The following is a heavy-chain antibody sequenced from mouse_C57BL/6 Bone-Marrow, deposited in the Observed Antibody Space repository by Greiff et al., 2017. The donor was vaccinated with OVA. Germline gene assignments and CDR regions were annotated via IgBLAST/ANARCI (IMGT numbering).Heavy chain of an antibody. CDR2: ISSGSSTI. Sequence: EVQLVESGGGLVKPGGSLKLSCAASGFTFSDYGMHWVRQAPEKGLEWVAYISSGSSTIYYADTVKGRFTISRDNAKNTLFLQMTSLRSEDTAMYYGARRGTTVVDWYFDVWGTGTTVTVSS. J-gene: IGHJ1*03. D-gene: IGHD1-1*01. CDR1: GFTFSDYG. V-gene: IGHV5-17*01. CDR3: ARRGTTVVDWYFDV.